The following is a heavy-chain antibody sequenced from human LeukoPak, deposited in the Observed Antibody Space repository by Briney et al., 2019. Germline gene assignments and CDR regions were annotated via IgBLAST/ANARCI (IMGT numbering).Heavy chain of an antibody. CDR1: GYTFTNYA. J-gene: IGHJ4*02. CDR3: AREEYYDSSAPTNFDY. V-gene: IGHV7-4-1*02. CDR2: INTNTGNP. D-gene: IGHD3-22*01. Sequence: ASVKVPCKASGYTFTNYAMNWVRQAPGQGLEWMGWINTNTGNPTYAQGFTGRFVFSLDTSVTTAYLQISSLKAEDTAVYYCAREEYYDSSAPTNFDYWGQGTLVTVSS.